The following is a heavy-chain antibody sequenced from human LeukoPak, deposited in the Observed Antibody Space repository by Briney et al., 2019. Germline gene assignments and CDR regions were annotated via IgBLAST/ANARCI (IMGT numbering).Heavy chain of an antibody. Sequence: PGGSLRLSCAASGFTFSNAWMSWVRQAPGKGLEWVGRIKSKTDGGTTDYAAPVKGRFTISRDDSKNTLYLQMNSLKTEDTAVYYCTTDRVVVVVPAAMGYPLVDYWGQGTLVTVSS. V-gene: IGHV3-15*01. D-gene: IGHD2-2*01. CDR3: TTDRVVVVVPAAMGYPLVDY. CDR1: GFTFSNAW. J-gene: IGHJ4*02. CDR2: IKSKTDGGTT.